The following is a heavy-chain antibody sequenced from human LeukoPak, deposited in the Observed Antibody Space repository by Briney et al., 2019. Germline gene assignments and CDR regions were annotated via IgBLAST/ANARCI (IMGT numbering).Heavy chain of an antibody. V-gene: IGHV3-7*03. D-gene: IGHD5-24*01. Sequence: PGGSLRLSCTASGFTFSNYWMNWVRQAPGKGLEWVANIKQDGSEKNYVDSVKGRFTISRDNAKNSLYLQMNSLRVEDTAVYYCARGLFSARRRRDGYNEYYFDYWGQGTLVTVSS. J-gene: IGHJ4*02. CDR1: GFTFSNYW. CDR2: IKQDGSEK. CDR3: ARGLFSARRRRDGYNEYYFDY.